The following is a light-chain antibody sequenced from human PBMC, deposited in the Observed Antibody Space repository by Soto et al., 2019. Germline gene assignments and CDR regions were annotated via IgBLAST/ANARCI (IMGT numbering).Light chain of an antibody. CDR1: RSNIGSRYD. CDR3: QSYDSSLKASV. V-gene: IGLV1-40*01. CDR2: ENK. Sequence: QSVLTQPPSVSGAPGQRVTMSCTGSRSNIGSRYDVHWYQQHPGKAPKLLIYENKNRPSGVPDRFSGSKSGTSASLAITGLQPEDEAHYYCQSYDSSLKASVFGGGTKVTVL. J-gene: IGLJ2*01.